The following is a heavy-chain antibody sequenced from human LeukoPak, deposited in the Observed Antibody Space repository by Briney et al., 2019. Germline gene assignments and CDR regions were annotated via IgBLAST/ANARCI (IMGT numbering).Heavy chain of an antibody. CDR2: IKQDGSVE. Sequence: GGSLRLSCAASGSTFSSYWMSWVRQAPGKGLEWVANIKQDGSVEYYVVSVKGRLTISRDNAKESLYLQMNSLRAEDTAVYYCARIGYSSSSFDFWGQGTLVTVSS. CDR3: ARIGYSSSSFDF. V-gene: IGHV3-7*05. J-gene: IGHJ4*02. D-gene: IGHD6-6*01. CDR1: GSTFSSYW.